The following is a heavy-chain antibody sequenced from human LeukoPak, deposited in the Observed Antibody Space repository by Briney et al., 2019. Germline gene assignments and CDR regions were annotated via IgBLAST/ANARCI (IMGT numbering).Heavy chain of an antibody. CDR1: GYTFTRYY. Sequence: ASVKVSCKASGYTFTRYYMHWVRQAPGQGLEWMGWINPNSGGTNYAQKFQGRVTMTRDTSISTAYMELSRLRSDDTAVYYCARETVAEQLVDYWGQGTLVTVSS. CDR3: ARETVAEQLVDY. J-gene: IGHJ4*02. D-gene: IGHD6-19*01. CDR2: INPNSGGT. V-gene: IGHV1-2*02.